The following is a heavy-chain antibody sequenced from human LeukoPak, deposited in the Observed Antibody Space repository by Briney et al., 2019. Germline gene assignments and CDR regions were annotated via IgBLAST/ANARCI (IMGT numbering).Heavy chain of an antibody. CDR2: IIPLFGTA. Sequence: SVKVSCKASGGTFSSYAISWVRQAPGQGLEWMGGIIPLFGTANYAQKFQGRVTITTDESTSTAYMELSSLRSEDTAVYYCAREAGSGWPYYYYYMDVWGKGTTVTVSS. J-gene: IGHJ6*03. CDR3: AREAGSGWPYYYYYMDV. CDR1: GGTFSSYA. D-gene: IGHD6-19*01. V-gene: IGHV1-69*05.